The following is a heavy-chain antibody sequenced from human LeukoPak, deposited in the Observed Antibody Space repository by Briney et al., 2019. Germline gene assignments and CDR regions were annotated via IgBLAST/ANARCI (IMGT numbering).Heavy chain of an antibody. CDR2: INSDGSAT. J-gene: IGHJ5*02. D-gene: IGHD3-3*01. Sequence: PGGSLRLSCEASGFTFSRYWMHWVRQAPGKGLMWVSRINSDGSATTYADFVKGRFTISRDNAKNTVYLQMNSLRVDDTDIYYCERDFGAWGQGTLVTVSS. CDR3: ERDFGA. CDR1: GFTFSRYW. V-gene: IGHV3-74*03.